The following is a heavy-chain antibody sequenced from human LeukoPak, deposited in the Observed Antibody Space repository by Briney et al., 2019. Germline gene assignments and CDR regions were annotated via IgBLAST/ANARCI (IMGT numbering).Heavy chain of an antibody. CDR3: ASYLIAVAGSFDY. CDR1: GGTFSSYT. D-gene: IGHD6-19*01. J-gene: IGHJ4*02. Sequence: SVKVSCKASGGTFSSYTISWVRQAPGQGVEWMGGIIPILGTANYAQKFQGRVTITADKSTSTAYMELSSLRSEDTAVYYCASYLIAVAGSFDYWGQGTLVTVSS. V-gene: IGHV1-69*08. CDR2: IIPILGTA.